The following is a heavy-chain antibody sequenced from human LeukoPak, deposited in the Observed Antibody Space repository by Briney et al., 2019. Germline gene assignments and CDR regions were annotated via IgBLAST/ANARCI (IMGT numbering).Heavy chain of an antibody. CDR3: AKGGVGVTPEFDY. V-gene: IGHV1-8*02. CDR1: GGTFSSYA. Sequence: VASVKVSCKASGGTFSSYAISWVRQAPGQGLEWMGWMNPICGNTGYAQKFQGRVSMTRNTSISTAYMELSSLRSEDTAVYYCAKGGVGVTPEFDYWGQGTLVTVSS. J-gene: IGHJ4*02. D-gene: IGHD1-26*01. CDR2: MNPICGNT.